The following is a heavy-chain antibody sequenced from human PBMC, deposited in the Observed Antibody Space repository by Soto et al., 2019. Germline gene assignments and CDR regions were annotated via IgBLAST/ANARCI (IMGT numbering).Heavy chain of an antibody. J-gene: IGHJ5*02. V-gene: IGHV4-31*03. Sequence: QVQLQESGPGLVKPSQTLSLTCTVSGGSISSGGYYWSWIRQHPGKGLEWIGYIYNSGSTNYNPSLQSRGTLSADTSNNQFSLKVSSGTAADAAVYYCAGDPAPWGQGTLVTVSS. CDR3: AGDPAP. CDR1: GGSISSGGYY. CDR2: IYNSGST.